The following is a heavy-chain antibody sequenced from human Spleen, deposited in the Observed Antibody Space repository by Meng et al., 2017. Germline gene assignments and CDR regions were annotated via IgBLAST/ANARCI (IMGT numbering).Heavy chain of an antibody. J-gene: IGHJ3*02. Sequence: ASVKVSCKASGYTFTSYGISWVRQAPGQGLEWMGWISAYNGNTNYAQKLQGRVTMTTDTSTSTAYMELRSLRSDDTAVYYCARVRSWGELQANDAFDIWGQGTMVTVSS. CDR3: ARVRSWGELQANDAFDI. CDR2: ISAYNGNT. CDR1: GYTFTSYG. V-gene: IGHV1-18*01. D-gene: IGHD1-26*01.